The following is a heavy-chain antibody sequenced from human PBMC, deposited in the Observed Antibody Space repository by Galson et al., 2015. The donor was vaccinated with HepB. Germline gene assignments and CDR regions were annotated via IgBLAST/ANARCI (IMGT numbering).Heavy chain of an antibody. D-gene: IGHD6-13*01. CDR3: AKVGSSNSWYGYFYGMDV. CDR2: ISGTGSRT. CDR1: GFIFGSYA. V-gene: IGHV3-23*01. J-gene: IGHJ6*02. Sequence: SLRLSCAASGFIFGSYAMSWVRQAPGKGLEWVSSISGTGSRTEYADSVKGRFTISRDNSRKTLYLQMNSLRAEDTAVYYCAKVGSSNSWYGYFYGMDVWGQGTTVTVSS.